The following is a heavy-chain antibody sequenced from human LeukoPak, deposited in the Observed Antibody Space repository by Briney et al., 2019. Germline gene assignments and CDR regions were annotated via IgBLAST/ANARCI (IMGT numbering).Heavy chain of an antibody. CDR1: GGSISSYY. CDR2: IYYSGST. CDR3: ARGIGSWYYFDY. V-gene: IGHV4-59*01. J-gene: IGHJ4*02. D-gene: IGHD6-13*01. Sequence: SSETLSLTCTGSGGSISSYYWSWIRQPPGKGLEWIGYIYYSGSTNYNPSLKSRVTISVDTSKSQFSLKLSSVTAADTAVYYCARGIGSWYYFDYWGQGTLVTVSS.